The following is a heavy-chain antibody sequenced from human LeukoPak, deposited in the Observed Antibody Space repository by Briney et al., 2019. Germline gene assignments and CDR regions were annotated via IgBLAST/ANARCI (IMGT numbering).Heavy chain of an antibody. CDR3: ARDGRYYYDSSGYSSFDY. CDR1: GFTFSDYY. J-gene: IGHJ4*02. Sequence: TGGSLRLSCAASGFTFSDYYMSWIRQAPGKGLEWVSYISSSGSTIYYADSVKGRFTISRDNAKNSLYLQMNSLRAEDTAVYYCARDGRYYYDSSGYSSFDYWGQGTLVTDSS. D-gene: IGHD3-22*01. CDR2: ISSSGSTI. V-gene: IGHV3-11*04.